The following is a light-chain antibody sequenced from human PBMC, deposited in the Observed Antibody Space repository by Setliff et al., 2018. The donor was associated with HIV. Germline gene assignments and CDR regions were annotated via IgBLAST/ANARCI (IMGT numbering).Light chain of an antibody. CDR2: YDT. CDR3: QVWDSSSDHV. V-gene: IGLV3-21*04. CDR1: NIGSKS. Sequence: SYELTQPPSVSVAPGKTAWITCGGNNIGSKSVHWYQQKPGQAPVLVMHYDTNRPSGIPERFSGSNSGNTATLTISRVEAGDEADYYCQVWDSSSDHVFGTGTKVTVL. J-gene: IGLJ1*01.